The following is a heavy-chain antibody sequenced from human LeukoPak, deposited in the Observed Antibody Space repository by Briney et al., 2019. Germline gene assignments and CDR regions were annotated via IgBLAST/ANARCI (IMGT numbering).Heavy chain of an antibody. CDR2: IYHSGST. D-gene: IGHD3-3*01. V-gene: IGHV4-30-2*01. CDR3: ARALDDFWRGYVKGYYFDY. Sequence: SETLSLTCAVSGGSISSGGYSWSWIRQPPGKGLEWIGYIYHSGSTYYNPSLKSRVTISVGRSKNQFSLKLSSVTAADTAVYYCARALDDFWRGYVKGYYFDYWGQGTLVTVSS. CDR1: GGSISSGGYS. J-gene: IGHJ4*02.